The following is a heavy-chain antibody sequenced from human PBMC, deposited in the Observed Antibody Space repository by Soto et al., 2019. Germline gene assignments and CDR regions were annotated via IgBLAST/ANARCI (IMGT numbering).Heavy chain of an antibody. J-gene: IGHJ4*02. D-gene: IGHD2-15*01. CDR2: IKSKNDGGAT. Sequence: GGSLRLSCAASGFTFNNAWVTWVRQAPGKGLEWVGRIKSKNDGGATDYAAPVKGRFTISRDDSQNTLYLQMNSLKTEDTAIYYCTTLANDGGNTPFDYWGQGTLVTVSS. CDR1: GFTFNNAW. V-gene: IGHV3-15*01. CDR3: TTLANDGGNTPFDY.